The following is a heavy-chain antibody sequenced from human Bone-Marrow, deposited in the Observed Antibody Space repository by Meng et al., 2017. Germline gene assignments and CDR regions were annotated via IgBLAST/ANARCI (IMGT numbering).Heavy chain of an antibody. CDR1: GFTFSSYW. CDR2: INSDGSST. V-gene: IGHV3-74*01. J-gene: IGHJ4*02. D-gene: IGHD2-15*01. Sequence: GGSLRLSCAASGFTFSSYWMHWVRQAPGKGLVWVSRINSDGSSTSYADSVKGRFTISRDNAKNTLYLQMNSLRAEDTAVYYCARGIGLRGYCSGGSCYSGVDYWGQGTVVTVSS. CDR3: ARGIGLRGYCSGGSCYSGVDY.